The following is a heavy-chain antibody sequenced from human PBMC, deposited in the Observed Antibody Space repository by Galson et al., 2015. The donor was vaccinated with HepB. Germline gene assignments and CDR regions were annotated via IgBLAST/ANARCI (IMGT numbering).Heavy chain of an antibody. J-gene: IGHJ4*02. Sequence: SLRLSCAASGFTFSSYAMSWVRQAPGKGLEWVSAISGSGGSTYYADSVKGRFTISRDNSKNTLYLQMNSLRAEDTAVYYCAKDLSGSYNFDYWGQGTLVTVSS. V-gene: IGHV3-23*01. CDR2: ISGSGGST. D-gene: IGHD1-26*01. CDR3: AKDLSGSYNFDY. CDR1: GFTFSSYA.